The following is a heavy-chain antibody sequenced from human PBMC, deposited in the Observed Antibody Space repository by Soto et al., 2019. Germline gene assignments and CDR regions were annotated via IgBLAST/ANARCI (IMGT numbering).Heavy chain of an antibody. D-gene: IGHD6-6*01. CDR3: RRIPRRSSSDMDV. V-gene: IGHV6-1*01. Sequence: SKTLSLTCAISGDSVSSNSAPWNRISQSPSRGREWQGRTFYSPKWYDGYAVSVQSRLAIKPDTFKNQISLQLNSVTPEDTAVYSSRRIPRRSSSDMDVWGQGTTVTVSS. CDR2: TFYSPKWYD. J-gene: IGHJ6*02. CDR1: GDSVSSNSAP.